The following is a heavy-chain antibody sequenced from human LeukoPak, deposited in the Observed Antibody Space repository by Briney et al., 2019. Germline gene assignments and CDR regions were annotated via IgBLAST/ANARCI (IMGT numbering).Heavy chain of an antibody. V-gene: IGHV3-11*06. Sequence: GGSLRLSCAASGFTFSDYSMSWVRQAPGKGLEWISYIGIDSGNTNYADSVKGRFTISGDKAKNSLYLQMNSLRVEDTAVYYCARDYKYAFDNWGQGTLVTFSS. D-gene: IGHD5-24*01. CDR1: GFTFSDYS. J-gene: IGHJ4*02. CDR3: ARDYKYAFDN. CDR2: IGIDSGNT.